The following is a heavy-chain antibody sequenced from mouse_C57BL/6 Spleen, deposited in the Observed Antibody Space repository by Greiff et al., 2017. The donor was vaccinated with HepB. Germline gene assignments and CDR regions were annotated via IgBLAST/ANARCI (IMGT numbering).Heavy chain of an antibody. CDR3: ARDLGHSYGKFAY. V-gene: IGHV3-6*01. CDR1: GYSITSGYY. D-gene: IGHD1-1*01. Sequence: EVQLVESGPGLVKPSQSLSLTCSVTGYSITSGYYWNWIRQFPGNKLEWMGYISYDGSNNYNPSLKNRISITRDTSKNQFFLKLNSVTTEDTATYYCARDLGHSYGKFAYWGQGTLVTVSA. J-gene: IGHJ3*01. CDR2: ISYDGSN.